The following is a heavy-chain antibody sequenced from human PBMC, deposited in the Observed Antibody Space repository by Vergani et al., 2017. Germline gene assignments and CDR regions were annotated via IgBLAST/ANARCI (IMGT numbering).Heavy chain of an antibody. CDR3: ANKQWVYYYMDV. J-gene: IGHJ6*03. D-gene: IGHD1-26*01. V-gene: IGHV4-30-4*01. CDR1: GGSISSGDYY. Sequence: QVQLQESGPGLVKPSQTLPLTCTVSGGSISSGDYYWSWIRQPPGKGLEWIGYIHYSGRTSHNPSLKSRVTITLDTSKNQFSLKLSSVTAADTAVYYCANKQWVYYYMDVWGKGTTVTVSS. CDR2: IHYSGRT.